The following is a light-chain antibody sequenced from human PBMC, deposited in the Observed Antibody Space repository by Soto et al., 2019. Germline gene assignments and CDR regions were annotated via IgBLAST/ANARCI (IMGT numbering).Light chain of an antibody. V-gene: IGKV3-11*01. CDR3: QQRSDWPPIT. CDR2: DAS. CDR1: QSVSTY. Sequence: EVVLTQSPDTLSLSPGERATVSCRVSQSVSTYLAWYQQKPGQAPRLIIYDASNRANGIPARFSGSGSGTDFTLTISSLEPEDFAVYYCQQRSDWPPITFGQGTRLEI. J-gene: IGKJ5*01.